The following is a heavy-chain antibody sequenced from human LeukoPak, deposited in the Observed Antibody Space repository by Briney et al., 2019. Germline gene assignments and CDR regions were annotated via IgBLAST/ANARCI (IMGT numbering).Heavy chain of an antibody. D-gene: IGHD1-26*01. CDR1: GFTFSNYG. J-gene: IGHJ4*02. CDR3: ALGYSGNYYFDY. V-gene: IGHV3-30*03. Sequence: GGSLRLSCAASGFTFSNYGMHWVRQAPGKGLEWVAVISYDGSNQNYADSVKGRFTISRDNSKNTLYVQMNSLRAEDTAVYYCALGYSGNYYFDYWGQGTLVTVSS. CDR2: ISYDGSNQ.